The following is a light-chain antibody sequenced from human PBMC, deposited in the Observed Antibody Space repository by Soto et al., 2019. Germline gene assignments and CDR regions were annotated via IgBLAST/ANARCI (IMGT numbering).Light chain of an antibody. CDR1: SSDVGYYDY. J-gene: IGLJ1*01. Sequence: QSALTQPPSASGFPGQSVTISCTGTSSDVGYYDYVSWYQQHPGKAPKLVIYEVTKRPSGVPDRVSASKSGNTASLTVSGLRAEDEADYYCAAGGTAGDDGLSSPFYVFGTGTKLTVL. CDR2: EVT. CDR3: AAGGTAGDDGLSSPFYV. V-gene: IGLV2-8*01.